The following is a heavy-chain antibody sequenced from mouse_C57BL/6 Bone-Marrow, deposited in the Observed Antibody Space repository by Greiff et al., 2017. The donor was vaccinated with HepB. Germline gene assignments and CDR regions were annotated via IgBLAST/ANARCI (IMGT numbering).Heavy chain of an antibody. CDR1: GYTFTSYW. V-gene: IGHV1-64*01. D-gene: IGHD2-1*01. CDR2: IHPNSGST. J-gene: IGHJ2*01. Sequence: QVHVKQPGAELVKPGASVKLSCKASGYTFTSYWMHWVKQRPGQGLEWIGMIHPNSGSTNYNEKFKSKATLTVDKSSSTAYMQLSSLTSEDSAVYYCAREGALPKDFDYWGQGTTLTVSS. CDR3: AREGALPKDFDY.